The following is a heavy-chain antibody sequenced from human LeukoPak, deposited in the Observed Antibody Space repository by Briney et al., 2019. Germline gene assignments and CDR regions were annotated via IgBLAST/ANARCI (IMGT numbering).Heavy chain of an antibody. V-gene: IGHV1-18*01. CDR3: ARSRGRWNDEDFDY. Sequence: GASVKVSFKASGYTFTSYGLSWVRQASGQGLEWMGWISAYNGNTNYAQKLQGRVAMTTDTSTSTAYMELRSLRSDDTAVYYCARSRGRWNDEDFDYWGQGTLVSVSS. CDR2: ISAYNGNT. D-gene: IGHD1-1*01. J-gene: IGHJ4*02. CDR1: GYTFTSYG.